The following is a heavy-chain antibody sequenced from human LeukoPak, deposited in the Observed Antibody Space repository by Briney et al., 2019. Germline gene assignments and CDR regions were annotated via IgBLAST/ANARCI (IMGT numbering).Heavy chain of an antibody. CDR3: AAGRSGVFDY. CDR2: IYSGGGT. V-gene: IGHV3-53*01. J-gene: IGHJ4*02. Sequence: PGGSLRLSCAASGFTVSNNYMYWVRQAPGKGLEWVSVIYSGGGTYYADSVEGRFTISRDNSKNTLYFQMNRLRAEDTAVYYCAAGRSGVFDYWGQESLVTVSS. D-gene: IGHD2-15*01. CDR1: GFTVSNNY.